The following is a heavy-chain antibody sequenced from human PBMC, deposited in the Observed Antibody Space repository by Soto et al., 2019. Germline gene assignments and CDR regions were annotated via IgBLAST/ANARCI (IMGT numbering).Heavy chain of an antibody. Sequence: PGGSLRLSCAASGFTFSIHAMHWVRQAPGKGLEWVAVIWYDGSKKYYGDSVKGRFTVARDDSKSTLSLQMNSLRVEDTAVYYCVRDPGYSGFDFDYCGQGTRVTVHS. D-gene: IGHD5-12*01. CDR3: VRDPGYSGFDFDY. CDR2: IWYDGSKK. J-gene: IGHJ4*02. V-gene: IGHV3-33*01. CDR1: GFTFSIHA.